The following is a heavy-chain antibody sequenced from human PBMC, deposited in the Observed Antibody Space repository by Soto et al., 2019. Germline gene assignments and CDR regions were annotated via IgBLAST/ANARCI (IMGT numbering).Heavy chain of an antibody. D-gene: IGHD6-13*01. CDR2: ISYDGSNK. CDR1: GFTFSSYA. V-gene: IGHV3-30-3*01. Sequence: QVQLVESGGGVVQPGRSLRLSCAASGFTFSSYAMHWVRQAPGKGLEWVAVISYDGSNKHYADSVKGRFTISRDNSKNTLYLQMNSLRAEDTAVYYCARDHVAAAGYYYYGMDVWGQGTTVTVSS. CDR3: ARDHVAAAGYYYYGMDV. J-gene: IGHJ6*02.